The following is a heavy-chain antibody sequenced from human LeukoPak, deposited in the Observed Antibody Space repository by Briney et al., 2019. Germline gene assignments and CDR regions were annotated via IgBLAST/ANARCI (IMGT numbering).Heavy chain of an antibody. V-gene: IGHV3-23*01. Sequence: GGSPRLSCSACGFTFSSYAMSWVRQAPGKGLEWVSAISGSGGRTYYADFVKGRFTISSDNSKNTLYLQMNSLRAEDTAVYYCAKDDYYDSSGYAKYFQHWGQGTLVSVS. CDR1: GFTFSSYA. CDR2: ISGSGGRT. CDR3: AKDDYYDSSGYAKYFQH. D-gene: IGHD3-22*01. J-gene: IGHJ1*01.